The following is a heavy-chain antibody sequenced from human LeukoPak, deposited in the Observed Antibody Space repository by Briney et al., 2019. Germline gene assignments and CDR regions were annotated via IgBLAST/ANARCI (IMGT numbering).Heavy chain of an antibody. J-gene: IGHJ4*02. D-gene: IGHD3-10*01. CDR3: AKAMVRGVNYFDY. V-gene: IGHV3-23*01. Sequence: PGGSLRLSCAASGFTFSSYAMTWVRQAPGRGLEWVSAISGSGGSTYYADSVKGRFTISRDNSKNALYLQMNSLRAEDTAVYYCAKAMVRGVNYFDYWGQGTLVTVSS. CDR2: ISGSGGST. CDR1: GFTFSSYA.